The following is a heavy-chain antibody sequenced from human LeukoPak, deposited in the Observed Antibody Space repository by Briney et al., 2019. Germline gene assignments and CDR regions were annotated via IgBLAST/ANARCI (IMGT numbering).Heavy chain of an antibody. CDR3: ARDSYYYDSSGYRGFDY. CDR2: IYTSGST. D-gene: IGHD3-22*01. V-gene: IGHV4-39*07. Sequence: SSETLSLTCTVSGGSISSSSYYWGWIRQPPGKGLEWIGSIYTSGSTNYNPSLKSRVTMSVDTSKNQFSLKLSSVTAADTAVYYCARDSYYYDSSGYRGFDYWGQGTLVTVSS. CDR1: GGSISSSSYY. J-gene: IGHJ4*02.